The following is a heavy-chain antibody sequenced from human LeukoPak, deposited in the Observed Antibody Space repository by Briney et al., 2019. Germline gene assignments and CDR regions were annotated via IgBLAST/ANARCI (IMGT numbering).Heavy chain of an antibody. D-gene: IGHD1-26*01. V-gene: IGHV1-69-2*01. CDR3: ATSPRIVGAADY. Sequence: ASVKVSCKVSGYTFTDYYMHWVQQAPGKGLERMGLVDPEDGETIYAEKFQGRVTITADTSTDTAYMELSSLRSEDTAVYYCATSPRIVGAADYWGQGTLVTVSS. J-gene: IGHJ4*02. CDR1: GYTFTDYY. CDR2: VDPEDGET.